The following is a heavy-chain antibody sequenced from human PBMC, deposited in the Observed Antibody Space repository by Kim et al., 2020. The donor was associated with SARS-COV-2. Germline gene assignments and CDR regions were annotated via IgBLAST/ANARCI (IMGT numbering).Heavy chain of an antibody. Sequence: SETLSLTCAVYGGSFSGYYWSWIRQPPGKGLEWIGEINHSGSTNYNPSLKSRVTISVDTSKNQFSLKLSSVTAADTAVYYCARSPVVVTAMRTKKTQAFDIWGQGTMVTVSS. V-gene: IGHV4-34*01. CDR1: GGSFSGYY. CDR3: ARSPVVVTAMRTKKTQAFDI. CDR2: INHSGST. D-gene: IGHD2-21*02. J-gene: IGHJ3*02.